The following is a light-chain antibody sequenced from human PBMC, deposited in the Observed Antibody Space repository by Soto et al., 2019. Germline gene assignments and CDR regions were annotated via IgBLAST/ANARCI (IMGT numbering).Light chain of an antibody. V-gene: IGKV3-20*01. CDR1: QTMTRAY. J-gene: IGKJ1*01. Sequence: EIVLMQSPGTLSLSPGERATLSCRASQTMTRAYLAWYQQKPGQAPRLLIYAASYRATGIPAKFSGSGSGTDFSLTISSLVPEDSAVYYCHQYHSPPQTFGQGTKVDIK. CDR2: AAS. CDR3: HQYHSPPQT.